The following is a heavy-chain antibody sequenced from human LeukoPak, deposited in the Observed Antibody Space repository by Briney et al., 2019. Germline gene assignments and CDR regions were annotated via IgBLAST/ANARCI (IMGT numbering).Heavy chain of an antibody. CDR1: GFSFCAAW. CDR2: VKNDGSGK. Sequence: GGSLRLSRDVSGFSFCAAWMTWVRQAPGKGVAWVADVKNDGSGKYYVDSVKGRFTLSSDNATKLVSLQLNSLRVEDTALYYCVNLGYSDGGQGTLVTVSS. V-gene: IGHV3-7*01. D-gene: IGHD5-12*01. CDR3: VNLGYSD. J-gene: IGHJ4*02.